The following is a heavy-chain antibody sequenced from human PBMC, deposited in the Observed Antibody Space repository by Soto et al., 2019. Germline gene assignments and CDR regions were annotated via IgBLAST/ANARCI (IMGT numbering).Heavy chain of an antibody. V-gene: IGHV1-69*06. D-gene: IGHD1-26*01. CDR2: IIPIFGTA. Sequence: GASVKVSFKASGGTFSSYAISWLRQAPGQGLEWMGGIIPIFGTANYAQKFQGRVTITADKSTSTAYMELSSLRSEDTAVYYCARGANYYYYGMDVWGQGTTVTVSS. J-gene: IGHJ6*02. CDR1: GGTFSSYA. CDR3: ARGANYYYYGMDV.